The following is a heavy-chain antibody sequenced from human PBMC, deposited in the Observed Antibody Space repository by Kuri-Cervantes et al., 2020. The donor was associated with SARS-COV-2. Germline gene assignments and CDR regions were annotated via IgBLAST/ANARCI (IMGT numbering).Heavy chain of an antibody. CDR1: GYSISSGYY. Sequence: GSLRLSCAVSGYSISSGYYWGWIRQPPGKGLEWIGYIYYSGSTNYNPSLKSRVTISVDTSKNQFSLKLSSVTAADTAVYYCARGRYDFWSGYYQYFDYWGQGTLVTVSS. J-gene: IGHJ4*02. CDR2: IYYSGST. CDR3: ARGRYDFWSGYYQYFDY. D-gene: IGHD3-3*01. V-gene: IGHV4-61*01.